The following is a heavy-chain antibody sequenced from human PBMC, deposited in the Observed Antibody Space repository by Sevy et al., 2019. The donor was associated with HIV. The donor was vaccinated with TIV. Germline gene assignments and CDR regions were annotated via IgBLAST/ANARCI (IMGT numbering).Heavy chain of an antibody. V-gene: IGHV3-33*01. CDR2: IWYDGSNK. CDR3: ARVPYDSSGYYYDY. J-gene: IGHJ4*02. Sequence: GGSLRLSCAASGFTFSSYGMHWVRQAPGKGLEWVAVIWYDGSNKYYADSVKGRFTISRDNFKNTLYLQMNSLRAEDTAVYYCARVPYDSSGYYYDYWGQGTLVTVSS. CDR1: GFTFSSYG. D-gene: IGHD3-22*01.